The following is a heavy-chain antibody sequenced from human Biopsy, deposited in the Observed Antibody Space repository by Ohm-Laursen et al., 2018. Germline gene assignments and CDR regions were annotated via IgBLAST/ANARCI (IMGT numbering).Heavy chain of an antibody. Sequence: SLRLSFSAAGFSVSIYDMNWVRQAPGKGLGWISYISETSSHIYDADSMRCRFTVARDIAKNSLYLQLHNLSVETTAVNYCARDSSRRAREGGMDVWGQGTTVTVSS. V-gene: IGHV3-21*01. J-gene: IGHJ6*02. CDR2: ISETSSHI. CDR3: ARDSSRRAREGGMDV. D-gene: IGHD1-26*01. CDR1: GFSVSIYD.